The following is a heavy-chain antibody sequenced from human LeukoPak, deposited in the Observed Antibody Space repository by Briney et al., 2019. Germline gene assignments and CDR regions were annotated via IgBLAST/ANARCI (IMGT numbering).Heavy chain of an antibody. J-gene: IGHJ4*02. CDR1: GYTLTELS. D-gene: IGHD3-16*02. CDR2: FDPEDCET. V-gene: IGHV1-24*01. Sequence: ASVKVSCKVSGYTLTELSMHWVRQAPGKGLEWMGGFDPEDCETVYAQRFQGRVTMTEDTSTDTAYMELRRLRSEDTAVYYCATGSLRLGEFSLGYWGQGTLVTVST. CDR3: ATGSLRLGEFSLGY.